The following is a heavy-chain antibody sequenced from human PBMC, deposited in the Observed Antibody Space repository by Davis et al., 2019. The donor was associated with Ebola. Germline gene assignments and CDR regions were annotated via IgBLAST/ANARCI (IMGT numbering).Heavy chain of an antibody. D-gene: IGHD2-8*01. J-gene: IGHJ4*02. CDR2: IYYSGST. Sequence: MPSETLSLTCTVSGGSISSGGYYWSWIRQHPGKGLEWIGYIYYSGSTYYNPSLKSRVTISVDTSKNQFSLKLSSVTAADTAVYYCARDTPGYCTNGVCYTGYFDYWGQGTLVTVSS. V-gene: IGHV4-31*03. CDR3: ARDTPGYCTNGVCYTGYFDY. CDR1: GGSISSGGYY.